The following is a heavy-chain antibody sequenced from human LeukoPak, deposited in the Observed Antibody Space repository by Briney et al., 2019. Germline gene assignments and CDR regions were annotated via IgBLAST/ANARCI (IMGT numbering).Heavy chain of an antibody. Sequence: GESLKISCKGSGYSFTSYWIAWVRQMPGKGLEWMGIIYPGDSDTRYSPSFQGQVTISADKSISTAYLQWSSLKASDTAIYYCARPPYSGGYYNAFDIWGQGTMVTVSS. J-gene: IGHJ3*02. CDR1: GYSFTSYW. CDR3: ARPPYSGGYYNAFDI. V-gene: IGHV5-51*01. CDR2: IYPGDSDT. D-gene: IGHD1-26*01.